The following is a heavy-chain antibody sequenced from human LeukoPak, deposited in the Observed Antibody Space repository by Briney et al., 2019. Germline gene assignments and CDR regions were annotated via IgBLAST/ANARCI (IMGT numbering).Heavy chain of an antibody. D-gene: IGHD5-12*01. CDR1: GYTFTSYD. V-gene: IGHV1-8*01. CDR2: MNPNSGNT. Sequence: ASVKVSCKASGYTFTSYDINWVRQATGQGLEWMGWMNPNSGNTGYAQKFQGRVTMTRNTSISTAYMELSSLRSEDTAVYYCARVWGSATITNFYYMDVWGKGTTVTVSS. J-gene: IGHJ6*03. CDR3: ARVWGSATITNFYYMDV.